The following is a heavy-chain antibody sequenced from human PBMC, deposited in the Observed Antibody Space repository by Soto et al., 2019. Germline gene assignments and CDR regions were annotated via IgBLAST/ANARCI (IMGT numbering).Heavy chain of an antibody. V-gene: IGHV3-23*01. CDR3: AKERGDIVVVPAATQNYYYYYGMDV. CDR2: ISGSGGST. D-gene: IGHD2-2*01. CDR1: GFTFSSYA. J-gene: IGHJ6*02. Sequence: GGSLRLSCAASGFTFSSYAMSWVRQAPGKGLEWVSAISGSGGSTYYADSVKGRFTISRDNSKNTLYLQMNSLRAEDTAVYYCAKERGDIVVVPAATQNYYYYYGMDVWGQGTTVTVSS.